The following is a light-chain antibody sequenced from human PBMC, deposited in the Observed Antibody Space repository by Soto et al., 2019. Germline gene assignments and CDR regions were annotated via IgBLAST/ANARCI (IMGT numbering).Light chain of an antibody. CDR3: SSYTSSSAWV. CDR1: SSDVGGYNY. Sequence: QSALTPPASVSASPGQSITISCTGTSSDVGGYNYVSWYQQHPDKVPKLMIYEVKYRPSGVSDRCSGSKSGRTAPLTISGLQAEDEADYYCSSYTSSSAWVFGTGTKLTVL. J-gene: IGLJ1*01. CDR2: EVK. V-gene: IGLV2-14*03.